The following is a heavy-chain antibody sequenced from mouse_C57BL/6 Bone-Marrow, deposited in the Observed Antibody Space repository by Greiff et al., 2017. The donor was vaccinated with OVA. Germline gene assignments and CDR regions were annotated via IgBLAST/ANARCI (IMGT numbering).Heavy chain of an antibody. D-gene: IGHD2-3*01. Sequence: VKLMESGPGLVQPSQSLSITCTVSGFSLTSYGVHWVRQSPGKGLEWLGVIWRGGSTDYNAAFMSRLSITKDNSKSQVFFKMNSLQADDTAIYYCAKRLDGYYVGYYYAMDYWGQGTSVTVSS. CDR1: GFSLTSYG. CDR2: IWRGGST. V-gene: IGHV2-5*01. J-gene: IGHJ4*01. CDR3: AKRLDGYYVGYYYAMDY.